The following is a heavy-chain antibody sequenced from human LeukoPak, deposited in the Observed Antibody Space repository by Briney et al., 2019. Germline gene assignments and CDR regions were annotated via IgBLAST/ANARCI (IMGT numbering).Heavy chain of an antibody. CDR2: IYSGGST. D-gene: IGHD2-8*01. CDR1: GFTVSSNY. Sequence: GGSLRLSCAASGFTVSSNYMSWVRQAPGKGLEWVSVIYSGGSTYYADSVKGRFTISRDNSKNTLYLQMNSLRAEDTAVYYCAKWARYCTNGVCYYFDYWGQGTLVTVSS. CDR3: AKWARYCTNGVCYYFDY. V-gene: IGHV3-53*01. J-gene: IGHJ4*02.